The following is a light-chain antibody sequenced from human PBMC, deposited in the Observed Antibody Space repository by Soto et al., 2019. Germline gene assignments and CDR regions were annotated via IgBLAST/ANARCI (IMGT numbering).Light chain of an antibody. V-gene: IGLV1-40*01. CDR3: HSYDRSLSSSVV. J-gene: IGLJ2*01. CDR2: ANA. CDR1: SSNIRAGYD. Sequence: QSVLTQPPSVSGAPGQRVTISCTGNSSNIRAGYDVHWYRQVPGTAPKLLIYANAHRPSGVPDRFSASKSGSSGSLAITGLQAEYEAEYYCHSYDRSLSSSVVFGGGTKLTVL.